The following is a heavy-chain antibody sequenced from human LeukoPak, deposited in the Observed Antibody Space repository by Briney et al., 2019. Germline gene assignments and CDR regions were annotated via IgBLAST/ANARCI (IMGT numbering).Heavy chain of an antibody. CDR3: AKARGGTTFLNDN. D-gene: IGHD2-2*01. V-gene: IGHV3-23*01. CDR2: ISGIGVST. Sequence: GGSLRLSCVASGFTFSSFAMSWVRQAPGKGLQWVSTISGIGVSTYYADSVKGRFTISRDNSKNTLYLQMNSLGAEDTAVYYCAKARGGTTFLNDNWGQGTLVTVSS. CDR1: GFTFSSFA. J-gene: IGHJ4*02.